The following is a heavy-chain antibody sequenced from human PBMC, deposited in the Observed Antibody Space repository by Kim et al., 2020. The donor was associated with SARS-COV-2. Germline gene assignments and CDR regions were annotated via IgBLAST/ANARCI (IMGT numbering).Heavy chain of an antibody. Sequence: GGSLRLSCAASGFTFSSYAMSWVRQAPGKGLEWVSAISGSGGSTYYADSVKGRFTISRDNSKNTLYLQMNSLRAEDTAGYYCAKDPDNAALSSSWYVDYWGQGTLLTVSS. V-gene: IGHV3-23*01. J-gene: IGHJ4*02. CDR1: GFTFSSYA. D-gene: IGHD6-13*01. CDR2: ISGSGGST. CDR3: AKDPDNAALSSSWYVDY.